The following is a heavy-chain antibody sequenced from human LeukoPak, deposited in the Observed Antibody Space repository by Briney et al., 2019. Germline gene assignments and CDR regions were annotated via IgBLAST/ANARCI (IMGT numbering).Heavy chain of an antibody. D-gene: IGHD5-18*01. Sequence: KSSETLSLTCTISGGSISSGDYYWSWIRQPPGKDLEWIGYIYYSGSTYYNPSLKSRVTISVDTSKNQFSLKLSSVTAADTAVYYCARGDTAFDYWGQGTLVTVSS. V-gene: IGHV4-30-4*01. CDR3: ARGDTAFDY. CDR1: GGSISSGDYY. CDR2: IYYSGST. J-gene: IGHJ4*02.